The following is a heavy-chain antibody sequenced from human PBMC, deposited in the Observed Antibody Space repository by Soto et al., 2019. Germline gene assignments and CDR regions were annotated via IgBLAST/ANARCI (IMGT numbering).Heavy chain of an antibody. CDR3: ARGLSHCPVVYARGCYFEY. D-gene: IGHD2-8*02. J-gene: IGHJ4*02. V-gene: IGHV1-3*01. CDR1: GYTFTSYA. Sequence: ASVKVSCKASGYTFTSYAMHWVRQAPGQRLEWMGWINAGNGNTKYSQKFQGRVTITRDTSASTAYMELSSLRSEDTAVYYCARGLSHCPVVYARGCYFEYRGQGTLVTVSS. CDR2: INAGNGNT.